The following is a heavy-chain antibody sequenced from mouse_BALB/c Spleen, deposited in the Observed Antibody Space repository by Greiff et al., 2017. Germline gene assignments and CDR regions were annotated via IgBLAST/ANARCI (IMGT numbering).Heavy chain of an antibody. CDR1: GYTFTDYN. CDR2: INPNNGGT. J-gene: IGHJ4*01. V-gene: IGHV1-18*01. CDR3: AAFYRYEEGNYAMDD. D-gene: IGHD2-14*01. Sequence: VQLQQSGPELVKPGASVKIPCKASGYTFTDYNMDWVKQSHGKSLEWIGDINPNNGGTIYNQKFKGKATLTVDKSSSTAYMELRSLTSEDTAVYYCAAFYRYEEGNYAMDDWGQGTSVTVSS.